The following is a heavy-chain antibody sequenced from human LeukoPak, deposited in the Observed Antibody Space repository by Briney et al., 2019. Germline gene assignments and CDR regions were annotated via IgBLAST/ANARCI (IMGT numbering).Heavy chain of an antibody. CDR2: IWYDGSKK. CDR3: AKDSSAYYLDC. Sequence: GGSLRLSCATSGFIFENYGMYWVRQAPGKGLEWVALIWYDGSKKSYGDSVKGRFTISRDNSRNIVYLEMSDLRAEDTAVYYCAKDSSAYYLDCWGQGTLVTVSS. CDR1: GFIFENYG. D-gene: IGHD3-22*01. V-gene: IGHV3-33*06. J-gene: IGHJ4*02.